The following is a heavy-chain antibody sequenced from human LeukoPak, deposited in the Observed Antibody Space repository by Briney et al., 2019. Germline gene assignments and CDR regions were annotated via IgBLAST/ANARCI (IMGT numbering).Heavy chain of an antibody. CDR1: GFTFSSYA. CDR3: AKDRCLGDCYSPEAFDI. D-gene: IGHD2-21*01. V-gene: IGHV3-23*01. Sequence: GGSLRLSCAASGFTFSSYAMSWVRQAPGKGLEWVSAISGSGGSTYYADSVKGRFTISRDNSKNTLYLQMNSLRAEDTAVYYCAKDRCLGDCYSPEAFDIWGQGQWSPSPQ. J-gene: IGHJ3*02. CDR2: ISGSGGST.